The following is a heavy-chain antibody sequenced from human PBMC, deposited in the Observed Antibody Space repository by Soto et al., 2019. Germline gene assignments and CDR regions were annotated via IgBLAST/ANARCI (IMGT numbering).Heavy chain of an antibody. CDR3: TTDPGSYDFWSGYYTNIIDY. CDR2: IKSKTDGGTT. CDR1: GFTFSNAW. D-gene: IGHD3-3*01. V-gene: IGHV3-15*01. Sequence: GGSLRLSCAASGFTFSNAWMSWVRQAPGKGLEWVGRIKSKTDGGTTDYAAPVKGRFTISRDDSKNTLYLQMNSLKTEDTAVYYCTTDPGSYDFWSGYYTNIIDYWGQGTLVTVSS. J-gene: IGHJ4*02.